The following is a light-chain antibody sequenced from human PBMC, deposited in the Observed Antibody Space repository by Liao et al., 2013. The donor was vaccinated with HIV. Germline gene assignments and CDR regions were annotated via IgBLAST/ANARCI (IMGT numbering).Light chain of an antibody. V-gene: IGLV3-21*01. CDR1: NIESKS. CDR3: QVWDSSTAV. J-gene: IGLJ1*01. CDR2: YDN. Sequence: SYELTQPPSMSVAPGETARITCGGNNIESKSVHWYQRKPGQAPVLVIYYDNARPSGIPERFSGSNSGNTATLTISRVEAGDEADYYCQVWDSSTAVFGTGTK.